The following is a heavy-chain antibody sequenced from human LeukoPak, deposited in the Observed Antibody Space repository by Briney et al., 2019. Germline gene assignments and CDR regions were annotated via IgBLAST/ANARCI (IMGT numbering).Heavy chain of an antibody. D-gene: IGHD1-14*01. Sequence: SETLSLTCAVYGGSFSGYYWSWIRQPPGKGLEWIGEINHSGSTNYNPSLKSRVTISVDTSKNQFSLKPSSVTAADTAVYYCARGRTGFVWGQGTTVTVSS. CDR2: INHSGST. CDR3: ARGRTGFV. V-gene: IGHV4-34*01. J-gene: IGHJ6*02. CDR1: GGSFSGYY.